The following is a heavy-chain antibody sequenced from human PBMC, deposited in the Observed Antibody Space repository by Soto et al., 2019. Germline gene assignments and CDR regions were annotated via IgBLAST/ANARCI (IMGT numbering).Heavy chain of an antibody. CDR2: INPSGGST. CDR3: ARGPRLAITIFGVVTSGSHYFDY. CDR1: GYTFTSYY. D-gene: IGHD3-3*01. V-gene: IGHV1-46*01. Sequence: ASVKVSCKASGYTFTSYYMHWVRQAPGQGLEWMRIINPSGGSTSYAQKFQGRVTMTRDTSTSTVYMELSSLRSEDTAVYYCARGPRLAITIFGVVTSGSHYFDYWGQGTLVTVSS. J-gene: IGHJ4*02.